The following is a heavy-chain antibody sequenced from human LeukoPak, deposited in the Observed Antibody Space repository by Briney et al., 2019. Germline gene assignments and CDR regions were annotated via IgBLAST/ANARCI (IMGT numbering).Heavy chain of an antibody. CDR3: VRDAWMASTPLDY. V-gene: IGHV3-74*01. D-gene: IGHD5-24*01. CDR2: IKNVGSST. CDR1: GFTFSSYW. Sequence: PGGSLRLSCAASGFTFSSYWMHWVRQAPGKGLLWVSRIKNVGSSTNYADSVKGRFTISRDNAKNTLYLQINSLRAEDTAVYYCVRDAWMASTPLDYWGQGTLVTVSS. J-gene: IGHJ4*02.